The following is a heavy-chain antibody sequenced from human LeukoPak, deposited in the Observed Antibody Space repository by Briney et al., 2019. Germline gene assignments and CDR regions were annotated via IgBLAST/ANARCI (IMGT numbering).Heavy chain of an antibody. V-gene: IGHV4-39*01. CDR2: IYYSGST. Sequence: SETLSLTCTVSGGSISSSSYYWGWIRQLPGKGLEWIGSIYYSGSTYYNPSLKSRVTISVDTSKNQFSLKLSSVTAADTAVYYCARHVGNSGYAPFDYWGQGTLVTVSS. J-gene: IGHJ4*02. CDR3: ARHVGNSGYAPFDY. D-gene: IGHD5-12*01. CDR1: GGSISSSSYY.